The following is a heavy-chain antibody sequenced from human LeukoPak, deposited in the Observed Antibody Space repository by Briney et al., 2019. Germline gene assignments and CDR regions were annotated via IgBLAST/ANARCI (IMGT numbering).Heavy chain of an antibody. J-gene: IGHJ4*02. D-gene: IGHD3-10*01. Sequence: SDTLSLTCTVPGGSISSYYWSWIRQPPGKGLEWIGYIYYRGSTNYNPSLKSRVTISVDTSKNQFSLKLSSVTAADTAVYYCARAAQKWFGELGYFDYWGQGTLVTVSS. CDR1: GGSISSYY. V-gene: IGHV4-59*01. CDR3: ARAAQKWFGELGYFDY. CDR2: IYYRGST.